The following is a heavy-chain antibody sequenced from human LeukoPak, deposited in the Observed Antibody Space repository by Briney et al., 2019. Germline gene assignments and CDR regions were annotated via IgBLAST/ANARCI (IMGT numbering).Heavy chain of an antibody. Sequence: GGSLRLSCVASGFTFSNAWMSWVRQAPGKGLEWVGRIKSKTDGGTTEYAAPVKGRFTISRDDSKNTLYLQMNSLKTEDTAVYYCTTDKDIVVVVAAFDYWGQGTLVTVSS. J-gene: IGHJ4*02. CDR3: TTDKDIVVVVAAFDY. V-gene: IGHV3-15*01. D-gene: IGHD2-15*01. CDR1: GFTFSNAW. CDR2: IKSKTDGGTT.